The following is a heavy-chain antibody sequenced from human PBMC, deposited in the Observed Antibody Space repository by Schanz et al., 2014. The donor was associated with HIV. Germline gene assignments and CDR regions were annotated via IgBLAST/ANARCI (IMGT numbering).Heavy chain of an antibody. J-gene: IGHJ4*02. CDR2: ISNYIGNT. D-gene: IGHD4-17*01. CDR1: GYTFTNYA. Sequence: QVQLVQSGTEVKKPGASVTVSCKASGYTFTNYAINWVRQAPGQGLEWMGWISNYIGNTDYAQKFQGRVTMTTDTSTSTAYMELRRLRSDDTAVYYCARSRYGDYPYYFDYWGQGTRVIVSS. CDR3: ARSRYGDYPYYFDY. V-gene: IGHV1-18*01.